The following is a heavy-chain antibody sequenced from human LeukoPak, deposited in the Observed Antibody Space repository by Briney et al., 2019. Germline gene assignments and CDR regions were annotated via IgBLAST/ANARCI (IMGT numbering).Heavy chain of an antibody. CDR2: IKQDGSEK. CDR1: GFTFSSYW. Sequence: GGSLRLSCAASGFTFSSYWMSWVRQAPGKGLEWVANIKQDGSEKYYVDSVKGRFTISRDNAKNALYLQMNSLRAEDTAVYYCARDIYSSSWYSPHHIDYWGQGTLVTVSS. V-gene: IGHV3-7*01. J-gene: IGHJ4*02. D-gene: IGHD6-13*01. CDR3: ARDIYSSSWYSPHHIDY.